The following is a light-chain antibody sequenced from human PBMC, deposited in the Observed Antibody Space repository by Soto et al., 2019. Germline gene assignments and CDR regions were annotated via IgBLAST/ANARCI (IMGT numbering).Light chain of an antibody. CDR2: SNN. J-gene: IGLJ3*02. CDR3: AAXDDSLNGWV. V-gene: IGLV1-44*01. CDR1: SSNIGSNT. Sequence: QSVLTQPPSASGTPGQRVTISCSGSSSNIGSNTVNWYQQLPGTAPKLLIYSNNQRPSGVPDRFSGSKSGTSASLAISGLXXXXXXXXXCAAXDDSLNGWVFGGGTKLTVL.